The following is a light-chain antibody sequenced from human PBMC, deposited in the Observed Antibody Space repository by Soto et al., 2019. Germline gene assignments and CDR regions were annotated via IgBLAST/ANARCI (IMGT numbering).Light chain of an antibody. CDR2: EVN. CDR3: SSYAGSSNV. Sequence: QSALAQPPSASGSPGQSVAISSTGTSSDVVGDNYVSWYQRHPGKGPKLMIYEVNKRPSGVPDRFSGSKSGNTSSLTVSGLQAEDEADYYCSSYAGSSNVFGTGTKVT. V-gene: IGLV2-8*01. CDR1: SSDVVGDNY. J-gene: IGLJ1*01.